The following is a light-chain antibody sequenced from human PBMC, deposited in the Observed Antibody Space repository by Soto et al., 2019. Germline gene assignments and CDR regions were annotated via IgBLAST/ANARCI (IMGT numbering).Light chain of an antibody. CDR1: QGISSY. CDR2: AAS. CDR3: QQYYSYPWT. Sequence: ALRMTQSPSSLSASTGDRVTITCRASQGISSYLAWYQQKPGKAPKLLIYAASTLQSGVPSRFSGSGSGTDFTLTISCLQSEDFATSYCQQYYSYPWTFGQGTNVEIK. V-gene: IGKV1-8*01. J-gene: IGKJ1*01.